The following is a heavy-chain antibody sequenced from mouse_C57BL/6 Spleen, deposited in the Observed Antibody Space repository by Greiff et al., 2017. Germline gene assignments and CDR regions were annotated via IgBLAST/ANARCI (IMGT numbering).Heavy chain of an antibody. V-gene: IGHV5-17*01. CDR3: ARDGYGSSYDAMDY. CDR1: GFTFSDYG. D-gene: IGHD1-1*01. CDR2: ISSGSSTI. Sequence: EVQLVESGGGLVKPGGSLKLSCAASGFTFSDYGMHWVRQAPEKGLEWVAYISSGSSTIYYADTVKGRFTITRDNAKNTLFLQMTSLRSEDTAMYYCARDGYGSSYDAMDYWGQGTSVTVSS. J-gene: IGHJ4*01.